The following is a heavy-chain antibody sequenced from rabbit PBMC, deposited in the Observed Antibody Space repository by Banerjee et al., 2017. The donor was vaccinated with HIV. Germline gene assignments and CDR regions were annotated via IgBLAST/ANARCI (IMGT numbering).Heavy chain of an antibody. CDR1: GFSFSSSCW. J-gene: IGHJ6*01. CDR3: ARDPLLVVAGVAAYYGMDL. D-gene: IGHD4-1*01. V-gene: IGHV1S40*01. CDR2: IYTGSGDT. Sequence: QSLEESGGDLVKPGASLTLTCTASGFSFSSSCWICWVRQAPGKGLEWIGCIYTGSGDTYYASWAKGRFTISKTSSTTVTLQMTSLTAADTATYFCARDPLLVVAGVAAYYGMDLWGQGTLVTVS.